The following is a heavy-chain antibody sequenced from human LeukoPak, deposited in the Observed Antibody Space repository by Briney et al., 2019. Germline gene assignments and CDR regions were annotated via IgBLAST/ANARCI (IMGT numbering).Heavy chain of an antibody. J-gene: IGHJ4*02. Sequence: SETLSLTCAVSGYSISRASYWGWIRPPPGKGLEWIGNIYHSGSPYYNPSLKSRVTISIDTSKNQFSLKLSSVTAADTAVYYCARPISSQGYFGVVIDWGQGTLVTVSS. V-gene: IGHV4-38-2*01. CDR2: IYHSGSP. D-gene: IGHD3-3*01. CDR3: ARPISSQGYFGVVID. CDR1: GYSISRASY.